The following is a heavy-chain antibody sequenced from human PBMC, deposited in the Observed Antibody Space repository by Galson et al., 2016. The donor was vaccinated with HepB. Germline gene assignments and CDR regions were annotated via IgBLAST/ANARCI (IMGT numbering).Heavy chain of an antibody. Sequence: TLSLTCTVSGDSISSRGYYWSWIRQHPGKGLEWIGYIHYSGSTYYSPSLRSRVIVSLDTSKNQFSLKLGSVTAADTAVYFCARGHWERLIFDYWGQGTLITVSS. CDR2: IHYSGST. CDR3: ARGHWERLIFDY. D-gene: IGHD1-26*01. V-gene: IGHV4-31*03. J-gene: IGHJ4*02. CDR1: GDSISSRGYY.